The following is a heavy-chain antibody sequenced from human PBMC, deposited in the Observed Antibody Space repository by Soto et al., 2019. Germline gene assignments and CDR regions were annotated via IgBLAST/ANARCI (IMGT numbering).Heavy chain of an antibody. CDR1: GYTFTSYD. CDR3: AGGSMIPTTYYDILPRSSNSYYYGMDV. Sequence: ASVKVSCKASGYTFTSYDINWVRQATGQGLEWMGWMNPNSGKTGYAQKFQGRVTMTRNTSISTAYMELSSLRSEDTAVYYCAGGSMIPTTYYDILPRSSNSYYYGMDVWS. D-gene: IGHD3-9*01. V-gene: IGHV1-8*01. J-gene: IGHJ6*02. CDR2: MNPNSGKT.